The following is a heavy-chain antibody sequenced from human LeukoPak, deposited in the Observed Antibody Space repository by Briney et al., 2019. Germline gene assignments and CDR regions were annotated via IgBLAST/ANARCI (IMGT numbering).Heavy chain of an antibody. CDR2: IYYSGST. CDR1: GGSISSSSYY. Sequence: SETLSLTCTVSGGSISSSSYYWGWIRQPPGKGLEWIGSIYYSGSTYYNPSLKSRVTISVDTSKNQFSLKLSSVTAADTAVYYCARKRGVLTGDYYMDVWGKGTTVTVSS. V-gene: IGHV4-39*07. D-gene: IGHD2-8*02. CDR3: ARKRGVLTGDYYMDV. J-gene: IGHJ6*03.